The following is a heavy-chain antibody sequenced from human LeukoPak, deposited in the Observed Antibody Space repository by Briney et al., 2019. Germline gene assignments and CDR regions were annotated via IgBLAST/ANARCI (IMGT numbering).Heavy chain of an antibody. CDR3: ARGLTNDFWSGRYRDDAFDI. Sequence: ASVKVSCKASGYTFTSYGISWVRQAPGQGLEWMGWISAYNGNTNYAQKFQGRVTITTDESTSTAYMELSSLRSEDTAVYYCARGLTNDFWSGRYRDDAFDIWGQGTMVTVSS. J-gene: IGHJ3*02. CDR2: ISAYNGNT. D-gene: IGHD3-3*01. CDR1: GYTFTSYG. V-gene: IGHV1-18*01.